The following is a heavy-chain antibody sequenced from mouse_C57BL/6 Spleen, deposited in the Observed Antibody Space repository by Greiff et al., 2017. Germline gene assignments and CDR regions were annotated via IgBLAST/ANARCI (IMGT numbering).Heavy chain of an antibody. CDR3: ARGDYDEAFAY. D-gene: IGHD2-4*01. J-gene: IGHJ3*01. CDR2: ISYDGSN. Sequence: VQLQQSGPGLVKPSQSLSLTCSVTGYSITSGYYWNWIRQFPGNKLEWMGYISYDGSNNYNPSLKNRISITRDTSKNQFFLKLNSVTTEDTATYYCARGDYDEAFAYWGQGTLVTVSA. CDR1: GYSITSGYY. V-gene: IGHV3-6*01.